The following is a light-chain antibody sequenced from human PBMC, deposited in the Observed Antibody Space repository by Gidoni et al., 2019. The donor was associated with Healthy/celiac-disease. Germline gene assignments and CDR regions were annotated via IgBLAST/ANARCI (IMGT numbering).Light chain of an antibody. CDR3: QQRSNWPPWT. CDR1: QSVSSY. Sequence: EIVFTQSPATLSLSPGERATLSCSASQSVSSYLAWYQQKPGQAPRRLIYDASNRATGIPARFSASGSGTDFTLTIISLEPEDFAVYYCQQRSNWPPWTFGQGTKVEIK. J-gene: IGKJ1*01. V-gene: IGKV3-11*01. CDR2: DAS.